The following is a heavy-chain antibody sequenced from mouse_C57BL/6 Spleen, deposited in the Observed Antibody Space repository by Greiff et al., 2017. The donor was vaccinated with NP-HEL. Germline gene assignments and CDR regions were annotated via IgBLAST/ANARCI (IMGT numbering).Heavy chain of an antibody. Sequence: VQLQQPGAELVMPGASVKLSCKASGYTFTSYWMHWVKQRPGQGLEWIGEIDPSDSYTNYNQKFKGKSTLTVDKSSSTAYMQLSSLTSEDSAVYYCARAKLGRNYAMDYWGQGTSVTVSS. CDR1: GYTFTSYW. V-gene: IGHV1-69*01. D-gene: IGHD4-1*01. CDR2: IDPSDSYT. CDR3: ARAKLGRNYAMDY. J-gene: IGHJ4*01.